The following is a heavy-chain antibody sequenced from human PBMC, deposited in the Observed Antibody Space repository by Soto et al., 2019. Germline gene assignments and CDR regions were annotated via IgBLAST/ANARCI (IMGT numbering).Heavy chain of an antibody. CDR3: AKDWGLSSGGDY. CDR1: GFTFSSYG. V-gene: IGHV3-30*18. CDR2: ISYDGSNK. D-gene: IGHD6-19*01. Sequence: QVQLVESGGGVVQPGRSLRLSCAASGFTFSSYGLHWVRQAPGKGLEWVAVISYDGSNKYYADSVKGRFTISRDNSKNTLYLQMNSLRAEDTAVYYCAKDWGLSSGGDYWCQGNLVTVSS. J-gene: IGHJ4*02.